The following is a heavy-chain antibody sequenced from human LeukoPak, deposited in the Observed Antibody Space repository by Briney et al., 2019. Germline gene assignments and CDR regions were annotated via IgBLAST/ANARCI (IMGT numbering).Heavy chain of an antibody. D-gene: IGHD2-21*01. J-gene: IGHJ4*02. CDR2: INTGSSSI. CDR1: GFSLSDYE. CDR3: GRKTSHCGGDCYDY. Sequence: GGSLRLSCTASGFSLSDYEINWVRQAPGKGLEWVSYINTGSSSIYYADSLKGRFTISRDDAKNSVYLQLNSLRAEDTALYYCGRKTSHCGGDCYDYWGQGPLVTVSS. V-gene: IGHV3-48*03.